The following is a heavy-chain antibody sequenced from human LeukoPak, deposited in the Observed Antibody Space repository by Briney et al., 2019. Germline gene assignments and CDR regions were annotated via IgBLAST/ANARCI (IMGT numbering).Heavy chain of an antibody. CDR3: ARHASWFGP. CDR1: GGSINSDTYF. CDR2: LYSRGTP. J-gene: IGHJ5*02. V-gene: IGHV4-39*01. Sequence: SETLSLTCTVSGGSINSDTYFWGWIRQPPGKGLEWIGSLYSRGTPYHNPSLGGRVTISIDESKNQISPKLNSVTAADTAVYYCARHASWFGPWGQGTLVTVSS.